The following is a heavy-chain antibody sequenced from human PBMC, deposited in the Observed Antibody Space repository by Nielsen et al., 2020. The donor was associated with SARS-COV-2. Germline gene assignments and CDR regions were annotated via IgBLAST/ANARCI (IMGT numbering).Heavy chain of an antibody. D-gene: IGHD3-3*01. Sequence: ASVKVSCKASGYTFTNFGISWVRQAPGQGLEWMGWINAGNGNTKYSQKFQGRVTITRDTSASTAYMELSSLRSEDTAVYYCARARGWIFGVLGDVWGQGTTVTVSS. J-gene: IGHJ6*02. CDR3: ARARGWIFGVLGDV. CDR1: GYTFTNFG. V-gene: IGHV1-18*01. CDR2: INAGNGNT.